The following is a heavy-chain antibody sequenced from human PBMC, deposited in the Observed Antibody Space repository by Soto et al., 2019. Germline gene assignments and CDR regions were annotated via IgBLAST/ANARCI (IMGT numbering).Heavy chain of an antibody. Sequence: GGSLRLSCAASGFTFSSYDMSWVRQAPGKGLEYVSAISADGGTAYFADSVKGRFTISRDNSKNTVYMLTNSLRAEDTAIYYCSRRGGFFFDYWGRGTLVTVSS. V-gene: IGHV3-23*01. CDR3: SRRGGFFFDY. J-gene: IGHJ4*02. CDR2: ISADGGTA. CDR1: GFTFSSYD. D-gene: IGHD2-15*01.